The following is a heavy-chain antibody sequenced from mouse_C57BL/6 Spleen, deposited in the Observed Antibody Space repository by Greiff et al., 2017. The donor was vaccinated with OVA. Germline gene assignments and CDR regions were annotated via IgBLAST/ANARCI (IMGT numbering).Heavy chain of an antibody. CDR1: GFSFTSYA. D-gene: IGHD2-4*01. V-gene: IGHV2-9-1*01. CDR2: IWTGGGT. Sequence: QVQLKESGPGLVAPSQSLSITCTVSGFSFTSYAISWVRQPPGKGLEWLGVIWTGGGTNYNSALKSRLSISKDNSKSQVFIKMNSLQTDDTARYYCARTPEDDYPYAMDYWGQGTSVTVSS. CDR3: ARTPEDDYPYAMDY. J-gene: IGHJ4*01.